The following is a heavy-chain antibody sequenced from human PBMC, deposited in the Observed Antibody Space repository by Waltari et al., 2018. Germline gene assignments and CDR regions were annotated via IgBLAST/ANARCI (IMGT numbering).Heavy chain of an antibody. Sequence: QVHLVQSGAEVKKPGSSVKVSCTASGYTFNNYAITWVRQAPGQGLEWMGRIIPRFGKEKYAQKFQGRLTIAADESTSTAYMELRSLTSEDTATYYCARGYAHCNDGGCFSNWLDPWGQGTLVTVSS. CDR1: GYTFNNYA. D-gene: IGHD2-15*01. CDR3: ARGYAHCNDGGCFSNWLDP. CDR2: IIPRFGKE. V-gene: IGHV1-69*13. J-gene: IGHJ5*02.